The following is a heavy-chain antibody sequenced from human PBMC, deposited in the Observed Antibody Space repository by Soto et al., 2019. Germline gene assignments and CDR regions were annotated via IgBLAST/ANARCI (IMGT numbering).Heavy chain of an antibody. CDR3: AREGRTYYDFWSGYPAYYYYMDV. CDR1: GYTFTSYG. CDR2: ISAYNGNT. D-gene: IGHD3-3*01. Sequence: SVKVSCTASGYTFTSYGISWVRQAPGQGLEWMGWISAYNGNTNYAQKLQGRVTMTTDTSTSTAYMELRSLRSDDTAVYYCAREGRTYYDFWSGYPAYYYYMDVWGKGTTVTVSS. J-gene: IGHJ6*03. V-gene: IGHV1-18*01.